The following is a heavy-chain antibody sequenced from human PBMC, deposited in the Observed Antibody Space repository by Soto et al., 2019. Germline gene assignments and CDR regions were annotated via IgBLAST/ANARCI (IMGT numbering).Heavy chain of an antibody. CDR2: IYYSGST. Sequence: QLQLQESGPGLVKPSETLSLTCTVSGGSISSSSYYWGWIRQPPGKGLEWIGSIYYSGSTYYNPSLKSRVTISVDTSKNQFSLKLSSVTAADTAVYYCARDYDILTGYYRPLHYYGMDVWGQGTTVTVSS. CDR1: GGSISSSSYY. V-gene: IGHV4-39*02. J-gene: IGHJ6*02. D-gene: IGHD3-9*01. CDR3: ARDYDILTGYYRPLHYYGMDV.